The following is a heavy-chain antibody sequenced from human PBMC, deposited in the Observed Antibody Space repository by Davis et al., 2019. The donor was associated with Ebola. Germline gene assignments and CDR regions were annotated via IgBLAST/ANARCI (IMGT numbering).Heavy chain of an antibody. Sequence: PGGSLRLSCAASGFTFSSYDMHWVRQATGKGLEWVSAIGSAGDTYYPGSVKGRFTIPREKAKNSLYLQMNSLRGEDTAVYYCARAGFGEIYFDYWGQGTLVTVSS. V-gene: IGHV3-13*01. CDR1: GFTFSSYD. CDR2: IGSAGDT. D-gene: IGHD3-10*01. CDR3: ARAGFGEIYFDY. J-gene: IGHJ4*02.